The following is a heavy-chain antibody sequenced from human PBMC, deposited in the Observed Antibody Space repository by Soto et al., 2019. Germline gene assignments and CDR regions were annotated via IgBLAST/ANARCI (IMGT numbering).Heavy chain of an antibody. CDR1: GFTFSSYE. D-gene: IGHD2-2*01. CDR3: ARDGVVPAAMGKNAFDI. Sequence: PGGSLRLSCAASGFTFSSYEMNWVRQAPGKGLEWVSYISSSGSTIYYADSVKGRFTISRYNAKNSLYLQMNSLRAEDTAVYYCARDGVVPAAMGKNAFDIWGQGTMVTVSS. V-gene: IGHV3-48*03. J-gene: IGHJ3*02. CDR2: ISSSGSTI.